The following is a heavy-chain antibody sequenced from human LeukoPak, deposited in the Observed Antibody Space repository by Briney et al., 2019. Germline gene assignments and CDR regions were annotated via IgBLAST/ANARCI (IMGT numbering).Heavy chain of an antibody. J-gene: IGHJ4*02. D-gene: IGHD6-19*01. CDR2: IYSGGST. CDR1: GFTVTTNS. CDR3: ARDPGGWGNSDY. V-gene: IGHV3-66*01. Sequence: GGSLRLSCAVSGFTVTTNSMSWVRQAPGKGLKWVSVIYSGGSTYYADSVKGRFTISRDYSKNTLYLQMNSLRAEDTAVYYCARDPGGWGNSDYWGQGTLVIVSS.